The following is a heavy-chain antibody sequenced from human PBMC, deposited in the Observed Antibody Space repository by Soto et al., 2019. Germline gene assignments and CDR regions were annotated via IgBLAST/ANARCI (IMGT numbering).Heavy chain of an antibody. J-gene: IGHJ4*02. V-gene: IGHV1-58*02. D-gene: IGHD3-3*01. CDR2: IVVGSGNT. CDR1: GFTFTSST. CDR3: AAGQYDFCSGYDY. Sequence: QMQLVQSGPEMKKPGTSVKVSCKASGFTFTSSTMQWVRQARGQRLKWVGWIVVGSGNTNYAQKFQGRVTITRDMSTSTAYMELSSLRSEDTAVYYCAAGQYDFCSGYDYWGQGTQVTVSS.